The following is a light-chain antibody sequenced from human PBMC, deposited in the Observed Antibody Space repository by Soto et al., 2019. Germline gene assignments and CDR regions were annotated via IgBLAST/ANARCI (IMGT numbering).Light chain of an antibody. CDR2: EGS. V-gene: IGLV2-23*01. CDR3: CSYAGSSTVV. J-gene: IGLJ2*01. CDR1: SSDVGSYNL. Sequence: QPVLTQPASVSGSPGQSITISCTGTSSDVGSYNLVSWYQQHPGKAPKLMIYEGSKRPSGVSNRFSGSKSGNTASLTISGLQVEDEADYYCCSYAGSSTVVFGGGTKLTVL.